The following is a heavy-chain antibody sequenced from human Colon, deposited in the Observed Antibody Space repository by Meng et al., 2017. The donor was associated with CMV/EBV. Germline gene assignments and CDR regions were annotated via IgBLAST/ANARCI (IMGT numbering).Heavy chain of an antibody. V-gene: IGHV1-69*13. Sequence: SVKVSCKASGYTANGYYIHWVRQAPGQGLEWMGGLIPIFGTPKYAQNFQGRVTITADESTSTTYMELSSLTSDDTAVYYCARSPLPAALNWFDPWGQGTPVTVSS. CDR3: ARSPLPAALNWFDP. CDR1: GYTANGYY. J-gene: IGHJ5*02. CDR2: LIPIFGTP. D-gene: IGHD2-2*01.